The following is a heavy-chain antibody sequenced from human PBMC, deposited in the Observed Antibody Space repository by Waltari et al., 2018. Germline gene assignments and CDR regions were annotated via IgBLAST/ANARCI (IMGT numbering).Heavy chain of an antibody. J-gene: IGHJ5*02. D-gene: IGHD4-17*01. CDR2: ISPIVGTA. CDR1: GGTFSSYA. Sequence: QVQLVQSGAEVKKPGSSVKVSCKASGGTFSSYAISWVRQAPGHGLEWMGGISPIVGTANYAQKFQGRVTITADESTSTAYMELSSLRSEDTAVYYCALDYDYGDYNWFDPWGQGTLVTVSS. CDR3: ALDYDYGDYNWFDP. V-gene: IGHV1-69*12.